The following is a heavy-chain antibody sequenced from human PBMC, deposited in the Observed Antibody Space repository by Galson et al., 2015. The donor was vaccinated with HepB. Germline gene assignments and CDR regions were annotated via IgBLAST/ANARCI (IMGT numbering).Heavy chain of an antibody. Sequence: SPSFQGQVTISADKSISTAYLQWSSLKASDTAMYYCARHTLTAAVRVDYWGQGTMVTVSS. V-gene: IGHV5-51*01. J-gene: IGHJ4*02. D-gene: IGHD6-13*01. CDR3: ARHTLTAAVRVDY.